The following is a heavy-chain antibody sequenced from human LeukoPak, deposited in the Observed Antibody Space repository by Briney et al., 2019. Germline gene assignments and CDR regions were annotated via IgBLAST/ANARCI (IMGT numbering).Heavy chain of an antibody. Sequence: GGSLRLSCAASGFTFSSYGMHWVRQDPGKGLEWVADIWYDGSDKYYTDSVKGRFTISRDNSKSTLYLQMKSLRAEDTAVYYCAKEKYRGYSYGSGDYWGQGPLVTVSA. CDR2: IWYDGSDK. J-gene: IGHJ4*02. CDR1: GFTFSSYG. V-gene: IGHV3-33*06. D-gene: IGHD5-18*01. CDR3: AKEKYRGYSYGSGDY.